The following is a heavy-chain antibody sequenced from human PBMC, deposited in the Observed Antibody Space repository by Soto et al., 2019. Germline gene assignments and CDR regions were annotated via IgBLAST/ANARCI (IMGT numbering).Heavy chain of an antibody. D-gene: IGHD2-2*01. CDR1: GFTFSSYW. J-gene: IGHJ4*02. Sequence: EVQLVESGGGLVQPGGSLRLSCAASGFTFSSYWMSWVRQAPGKGLEWVANIKQDGSGKYYVDSVKGRFTISRDNAKNSLYLQMNSLRSEDTAVYYCARRSWRVPAAMHDYSNFDFDYWGQGTLVTVSS. CDR3: ARRSWRVPAAMHDYSNFDFDY. V-gene: IGHV3-7*01. CDR2: IKQDGSGK.